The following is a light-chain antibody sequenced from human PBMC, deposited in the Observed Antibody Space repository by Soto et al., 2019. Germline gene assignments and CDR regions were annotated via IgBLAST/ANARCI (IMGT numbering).Light chain of an antibody. CDR3: QQYKNWPWT. V-gene: IGKV3-15*01. CDR2: GAS. Sequence: VMTQSPGTLSVSPGERATLSCRASQSVSSNLAWYQQKPGQAPRLLIYGASTRATGIPARFSGSESGTEFTLTISSLQSEDFAVYYCQQYKNWPWTFGQGTKVEIK. CDR1: QSVSSN. J-gene: IGKJ1*01.